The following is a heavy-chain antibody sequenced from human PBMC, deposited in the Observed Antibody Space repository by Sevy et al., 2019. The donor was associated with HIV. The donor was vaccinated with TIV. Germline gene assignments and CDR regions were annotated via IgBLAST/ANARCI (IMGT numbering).Heavy chain of an antibody. D-gene: IGHD1-26*01. Sequence: SETLSLTCTVSGGSISSYYWSWIRQPPGKGLEWIGYIYYSGSTNYNPSLKSRVTISVDTSKNQFSLKLTSVTAADTAVYYCVRAPGSYYDRCYFDYWGQGTLVTVSS. CDR1: GGSISSYY. CDR3: VRAPGSYYDRCYFDY. J-gene: IGHJ4*02. CDR2: IYYSGST. V-gene: IGHV4-59*01.